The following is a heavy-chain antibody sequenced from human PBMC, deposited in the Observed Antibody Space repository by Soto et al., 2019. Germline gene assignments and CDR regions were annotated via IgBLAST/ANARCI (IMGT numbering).Heavy chain of an antibody. J-gene: IGHJ6*02. CDR1: GYSFTSYW. Sequence: GESLKISCKGSGYSFTSYWIGWVRQMPGKGLEWMGIIYPGDSDTRYSPSFQGQVTISADKSISTAYLQWSSLKASDTAMYYCARRGPIYYDSSGYPYGSMDVWGQGTTVTAP. CDR3: ARRGPIYYDSSGYPYGSMDV. CDR2: IYPGDSDT. D-gene: IGHD3-22*01. V-gene: IGHV5-51*01.